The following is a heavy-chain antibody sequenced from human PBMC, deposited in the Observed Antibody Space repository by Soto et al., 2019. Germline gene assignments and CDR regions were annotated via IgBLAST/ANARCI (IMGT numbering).Heavy chain of an antibody. V-gene: IGHV3-9*01. CDR1: GFSLDDYA. Sequence: PGGSLRLSCAASGFSLDDYAVHWVRQIPGKGLEWVSGITWNSGVIGYADSVKGQFTISRDNAKSSLSLQMNSLRAEDTAFYYCAKDFGPGYDTSGTYLVRDFDTWYQETMVTVSS. D-gene: IGHD3-22*01. CDR3: AKDFGPGYDTSGTYLVRDFDT. CDR2: ITWNSGVI. J-gene: IGHJ3*02.